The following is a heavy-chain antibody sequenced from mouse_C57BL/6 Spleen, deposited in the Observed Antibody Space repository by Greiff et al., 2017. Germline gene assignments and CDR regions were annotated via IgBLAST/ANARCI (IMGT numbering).Heavy chain of an antibody. J-gene: IGHJ3*01. CDR3: ASEGNCKGYWFAY. V-gene: IGHV1-59*01. CDR2: IDPSDSYT. CDR1: GYTFTSYW. D-gene: IGHD2-2*01. Sequence: QVQLQQPGAELVRPGTSVKLSCKASGYTFTSYWMHWVKQRPGQGLEWIGVIDPSDSYTNYNQKFKGKATLTVDTSSSTAYMQLSSLTSEDSAVYYCASEGNCKGYWFAYWGQGTLVTVSA.